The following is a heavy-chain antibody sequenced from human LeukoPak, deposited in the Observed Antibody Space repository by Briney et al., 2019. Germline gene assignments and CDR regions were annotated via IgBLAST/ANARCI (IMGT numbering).Heavy chain of an antibody. CDR2: ISGSGDST. CDR1: GSTFSSYA. J-gene: IGHJ4*02. D-gene: IGHD3-10*01. V-gene: IGHV3-23*01. Sequence: PGGSLRLSCAASGSTFSSYAMSWVRQAPGKGLEWVSAISGSGDSTYYADSVKGRFTISRDNSKNTLYLQMNSLRAEDTAVYYCARDTQWLGESYFDYWGQGTLVTVSS. CDR3: ARDTQWLGESYFDY.